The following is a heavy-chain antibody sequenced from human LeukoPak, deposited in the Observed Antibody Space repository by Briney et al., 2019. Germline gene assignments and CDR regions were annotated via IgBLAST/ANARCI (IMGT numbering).Heavy chain of an antibody. V-gene: IGHV1-69*06. CDR2: IIPIFGTA. Sequence: SVKVSCKASGGTFSSYAISWVRQAPGQGLEWMGGIIPIFGTANYAQKFQGRVTITADKSTSTAYMELSSLRSEDTAVYYCARGYDYVWGSYRYTIQVAAPYYYYYGMDVWGKGTTVTVSS. CDR1: GGTFSSYA. CDR3: ARGYDYVWGSYRYTIQVAAPYYYYYGMDV. J-gene: IGHJ6*04. D-gene: IGHD3-16*02.